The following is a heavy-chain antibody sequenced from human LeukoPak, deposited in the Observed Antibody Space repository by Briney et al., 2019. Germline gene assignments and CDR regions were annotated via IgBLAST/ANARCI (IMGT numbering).Heavy chain of an antibody. Sequence: ASVKVSCKASGYTFTSYDINWVRQATGQGLEWMGWMNPNSDNTGYAQKFQGRVTITRNTSISTAYMELSSLRSEDTAVYFCARERATTTFDYWGQGTLVTVSS. J-gene: IGHJ4*02. CDR3: ARERATTTFDY. V-gene: IGHV1-8*03. D-gene: IGHD1-14*01. CDR1: GYTFTSYD. CDR2: MNPNSDNT.